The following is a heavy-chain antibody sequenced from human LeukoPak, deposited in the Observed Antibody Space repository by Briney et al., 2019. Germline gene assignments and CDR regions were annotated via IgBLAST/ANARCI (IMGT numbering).Heavy chain of an antibody. CDR2: IWYDGSNK. V-gene: IGHV3-33*01. CDR1: GFTFSSYG. J-gene: IGHJ3*02. Sequence: GGSLRLSCAASGFTFSSYGMHWVRQAPGKGQEWVAVIWYDGSNKYYADSVKGRFTISRDNSKNTLYLQMNSLRAEDTAVYYCASLYDSSGYPHAFDIWGQGTMVTVSS. D-gene: IGHD3-22*01. CDR3: ASLYDSSGYPHAFDI.